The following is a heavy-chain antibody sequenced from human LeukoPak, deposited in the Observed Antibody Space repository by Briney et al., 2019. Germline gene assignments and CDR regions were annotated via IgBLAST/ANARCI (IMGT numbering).Heavy chain of an antibody. V-gene: IGHV1-8*01. D-gene: IGHD3-3*01. CDR2: MNPNSGNT. J-gene: IGHJ4*02. CDR1: GYTFTSYD. Sequence: ASVKVSCKASGYTFTSYDINWVRQATGQGLEWMGWMNPNSGNTGYAQKFQGRVTMTEDTSTDTAYMELSSLRSEDTAVYYCATGWSGYYTGKSDYWGQGTLVTVSS. CDR3: ATGWSGYYTGKSDY.